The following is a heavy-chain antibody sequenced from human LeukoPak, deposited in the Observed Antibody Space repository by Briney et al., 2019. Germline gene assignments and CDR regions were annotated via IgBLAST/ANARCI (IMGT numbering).Heavy chain of an antibody. V-gene: IGHV3-7*01. J-gene: IGHJ4*02. CDR3: ARERLVYCSGDTCYVY. Sequence: QTGGSLRLSCAASGFTFSHYWMSWVRRAPGKGLEWVANINQDGSGKYYVDSVKGRFSISRGNAKNSLYLQMNSLRAEDTAVYYCARERLVYCSGDTCYVYWGQGTLVTVSS. D-gene: IGHD2-15*01. CDR2: INQDGSGK. CDR1: GFTFSHYW.